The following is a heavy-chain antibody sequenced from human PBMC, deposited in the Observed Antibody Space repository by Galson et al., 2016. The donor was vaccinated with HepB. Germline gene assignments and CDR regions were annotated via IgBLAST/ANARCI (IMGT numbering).Heavy chain of an antibody. D-gene: IGHD6-13*01. CDR2: IKQDGSEK. Sequence: SLRLSCAASGFTFSSYWMSWVRQAPGKGLEWVANIKQDGSEKFYVDSVKGRFTISRDNAKNSLYLQMNSLRDEDTAVYYCARDGGQQLVRWERLRKVYYYYAMDVWGQGTTVTVSS. J-gene: IGHJ6*02. CDR1: GFTFSSYW. V-gene: IGHV3-7*01. CDR3: ARDGGQQLVRWERLRKVYYYYAMDV.